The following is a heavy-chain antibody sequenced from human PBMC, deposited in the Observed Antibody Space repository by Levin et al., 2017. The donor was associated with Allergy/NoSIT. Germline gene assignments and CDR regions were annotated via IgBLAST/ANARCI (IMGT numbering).Heavy chain of an antibody. D-gene: IGHD3-16*01. J-gene: IGHJ3*02. Sequence: LSLTCAASGFTFSSYAMSWVRQAPGKGLEWVSAVSTSGGSTYYADSVKGRFTISRDNSKNTLHLQMSSLRAEDTAVYYCAKRRGGSYDDAFHIWGQGTMVTVSS. CDR3: AKRRGGSYDDAFHI. V-gene: IGHV3-23*01. CDR1: GFTFSSYA. CDR2: VSTSGGST.